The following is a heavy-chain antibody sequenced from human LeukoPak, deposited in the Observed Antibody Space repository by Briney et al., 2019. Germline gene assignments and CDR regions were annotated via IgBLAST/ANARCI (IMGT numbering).Heavy chain of an antibody. CDR3: AAVVPAVMGYFDY. CDR2: IIPIFGTA. J-gene: IGHJ4*02. CDR1: GDTVSSYV. D-gene: IGHD2-2*01. V-gene: IGHV1-69*13. Sequence: SVKVSCKASGDTVSSYVISWVRQAPGQGLEWMGGIIPIFGTANYAQKFQGRVTITADESTSTAYMELSSLRSEDTAVYYCAAVVPAVMGYFDYWGQGTLVTVSP.